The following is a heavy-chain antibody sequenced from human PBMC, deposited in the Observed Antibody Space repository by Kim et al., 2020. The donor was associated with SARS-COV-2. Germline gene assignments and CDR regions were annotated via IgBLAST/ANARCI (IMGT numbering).Heavy chain of an antibody. J-gene: IGHJ3*02. Sequence: GGSLRLSCSASGFTFSSYAMHWVRQAPGKGLEYVSAISSNGGSTYYADSVKGRFTISRDNPKNTLYLQMSSLRAEDTAVYYCVKGMRIRSSGYLRAFDIWGQGTMVTVSS. CDR2: ISSNGGST. D-gene: IGHD3-22*01. CDR1: GFTFSSYA. CDR3: VKGMRIRSSGYLRAFDI. V-gene: IGHV3-64D*09.